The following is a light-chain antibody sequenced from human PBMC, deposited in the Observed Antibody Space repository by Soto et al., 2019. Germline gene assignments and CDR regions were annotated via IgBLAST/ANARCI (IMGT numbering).Light chain of an antibody. CDR3: AAWRLNDYV. CDR2: SNN. J-gene: IGLJ1*01. CDR1: SSNIGSDT. Sequence: QSVLTQPPSASGTPGQRVTISCSGSSSNIGSDTINWYQQLPGTAPKLLIYSNNQRPSGVPDRFSGSKSGTSASLAISGLQSEDEADYYCAAWRLNDYVFGTGTKVTVL. V-gene: IGLV1-44*01.